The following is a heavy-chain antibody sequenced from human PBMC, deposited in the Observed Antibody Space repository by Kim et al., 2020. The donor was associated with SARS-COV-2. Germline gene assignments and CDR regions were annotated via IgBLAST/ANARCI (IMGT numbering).Heavy chain of an antibody. D-gene: IGHD2-21*01. CDR3: TTPPDCYAR. Sequence: GTTNYAAPVKGRLTSSGDDSKNTLNLQMNSLKPEDTAVYYCTTPPDCYARWGQGNLVTVSS. J-gene: IGHJ4*02. CDR2: GTT. V-gene: IGHV3-15*06.